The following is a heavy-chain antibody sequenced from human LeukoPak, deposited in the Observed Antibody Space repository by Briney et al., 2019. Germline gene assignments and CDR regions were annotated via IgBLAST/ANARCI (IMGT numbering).Heavy chain of an antibody. CDR1: GGSFSGYY. J-gene: IGHJ5*02. Sequence: SETLSLTCAVYGGSFSGYYWSWIRQPPGKGLEWSGEINHSGSTNYNPSLKSRVTISVDTSKNQFSLKLSSVTAADTAVYYCARSLDYGDYLNWFDPWGQGTPVTVSP. D-gene: IGHD4-17*01. V-gene: IGHV4-34*01. CDR3: ARSLDYGDYLNWFDP. CDR2: INHSGST.